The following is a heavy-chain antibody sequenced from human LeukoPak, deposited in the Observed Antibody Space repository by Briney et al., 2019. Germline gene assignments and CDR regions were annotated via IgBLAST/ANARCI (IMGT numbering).Heavy chain of an antibody. CDR1: GDSVSVNSAA. Sequence: SQTLSLTSALPGDSVSVNSAAGNWVRQSPTSGLECLGWTYYRSKWYNDYAVSVNSRITVNPDTSKNQFSLQLNSVTPEDTAVYYCARAPVGGGAYYFDYWGQGTLVTVSS. J-gene: IGHJ4*02. D-gene: IGHD1-26*01. CDR2: TYYRSKWYN. V-gene: IGHV6-1*01. CDR3: ARAPVGGGAYYFDY.